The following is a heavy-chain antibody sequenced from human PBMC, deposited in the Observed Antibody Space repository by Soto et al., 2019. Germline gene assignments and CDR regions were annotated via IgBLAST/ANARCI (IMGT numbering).Heavy chain of an antibody. J-gene: IGHJ4*02. CDR2: IYSGGST. D-gene: IGHD3-10*01. CDR1: GFTVSGNY. CDR3: AGRTMVRGVSSY. V-gene: IGHV3-66*01. Sequence: EVQLVESGGGLVQPGGSLRLSCAASGFTVSGNYMTWVRQAPGKGLEWVSVIYSGGSTYYADSVKGRFTISRDNPKNTLYLQRNSLRAEDTAVYYCAGRTMVRGVSSYWGQGTLVTVSS.